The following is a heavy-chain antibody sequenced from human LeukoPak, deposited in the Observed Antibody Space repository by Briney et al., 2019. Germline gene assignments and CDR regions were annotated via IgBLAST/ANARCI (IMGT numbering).Heavy chain of an antibody. CDR3: ARDGTYYDILTGYAPGYYMDV. V-gene: IGHV1-18*01. D-gene: IGHD3-9*01. CDR2: ISAYNGNT. CDR1: GYTFTSYG. J-gene: IGHJ6*03. Sequence: ASVKVSCKASGYTFTSYGINWVRQAPGQGLEWMGWISAYNGNTNYAQKLQGRVTMTTDTSTSTAYMELRSLRSDDTAVYYCARDGTYYDILTGYAPGYYMDVWGKGTTVTVSS.